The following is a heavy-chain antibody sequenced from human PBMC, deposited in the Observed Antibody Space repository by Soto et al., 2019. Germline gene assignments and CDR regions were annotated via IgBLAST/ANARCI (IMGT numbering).Heavy chain of an antibody. V-gene: IGHV3-23*01. J-gene: IGHJ4*02. D-gene: IGHD6-25*01. CDR3: ARAIGADFFDY. Sequence: GSLRLSCIASGFTFSNYAMSWVRQAPGKGLEWVSTISDNGANTFIGDSMKDHFDISRDNSKNTVSLHLSTVRAEDTAIYYCARAIGADFFDYWGQGTPVTVSS. CDR2: ISDNGANT. CDR1: GFTFSNYA.